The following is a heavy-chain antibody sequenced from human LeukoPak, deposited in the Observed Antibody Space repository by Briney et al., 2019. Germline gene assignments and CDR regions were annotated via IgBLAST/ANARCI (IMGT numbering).Heavy chain of an antibody. CDR2: ISTFNGNT. J-gene: IGHJ4*02. CDR3: GRAAKRVTITTSIDY. CDR1: GYTFTSYA. Sequence: PGASVKVSCKASGYTFTSYAISWVRQAPGQGLEWMGWISTFNGNTNYAQNLQGRVTMTTDTSTSTAYMELSSLRSEDTALYYCGRAAKRVTITTSIDYWGQGTQVTVSS. V-gene: IGHV1-18*01. D-gene: IGHD3-22*01.